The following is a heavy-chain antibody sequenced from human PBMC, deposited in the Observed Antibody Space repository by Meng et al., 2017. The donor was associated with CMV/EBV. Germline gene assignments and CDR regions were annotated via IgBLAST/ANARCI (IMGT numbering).Heavy chain of an antibody. J-gene: IGHJ6*02. D-gene: IGHD6-25*01. CDR1: GFTFSSYA. Sequence: GESLKISCAASGFTFSSYAMSWVRQAPGKGLEWVSAISGSGGSTYYADSVKGRFTISRDNSKNTLYLQMNSLRAEDTAVYYCATSGGYYYYGMDVWGQGTTVTVSS. V-gene: IGHV3-23*01. CDR2: ISGSGGST. CDR3: ATSGGYYYYGMDV.